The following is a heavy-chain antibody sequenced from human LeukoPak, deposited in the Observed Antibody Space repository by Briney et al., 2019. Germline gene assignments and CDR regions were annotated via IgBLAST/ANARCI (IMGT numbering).Heavy chain of an antibody. V-gene: IGHV4-34*01. J-gene: IGHJ4*02. CDR3: ARASDYGDHDY. D-gene: IGHD4-17*01. CDR1: GGSFSGYY. Sequence: SETLSLTCAVYGGSFSGYYWSWIRQPPGKGLEWIGEINHSGSTNYNPSLKSRVTISVDTSKNQFSLKLSSVTAADTAVYYCARASDYGDHDYWGQGTLVTVSS. CDR2: INHSGST.